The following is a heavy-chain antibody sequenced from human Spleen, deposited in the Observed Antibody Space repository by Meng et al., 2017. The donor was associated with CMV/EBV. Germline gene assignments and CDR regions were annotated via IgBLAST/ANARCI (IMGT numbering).Heavy chain of an antibody. CDR3: ARLLLERRCFFDY. V-gene: IGHV5-51*01. CDR1: GDRITSSW. CDR2: IHLLDSDT. J-gene: IGHJ4*03. D-gene: IGHD1-1*01. Sequence: GGSLRLSCKASGDRITSSWIAWVRQMPGKGLEWMGVIHLLDSDTRYSPSFQGQVSISADKSITTAYLHLSSLKASDTAIYYCARLLLERRCFFDYWGQGTLVTVSS.